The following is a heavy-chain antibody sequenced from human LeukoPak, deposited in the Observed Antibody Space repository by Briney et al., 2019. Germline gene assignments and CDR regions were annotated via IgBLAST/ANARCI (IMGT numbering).Heavy chain of an antibody. Sequence: GGFLRLSCAASGFTFSSYAMSWVRQAPGKGLEWVSAISGGGGSTYYADSVKGRFTISRDNSKNTLYLQMNSLRAGDTAVYYCAKGNYDFWSGYPGLSYFDYWGQGTLVTVSS. V-gene: IGHV3-23*01. CDR1: GFTFSSYA. CDR3: AKGNYDFWSGYPGLSYFDY. CDR2: ISGGGGST. J-gene: IGHJ4*02. D-gene: IGHD3-3*01.